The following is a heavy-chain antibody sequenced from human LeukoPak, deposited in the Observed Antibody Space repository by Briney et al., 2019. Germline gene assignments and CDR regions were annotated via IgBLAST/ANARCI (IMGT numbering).Heavy chain of an antibody. Sequence: GGSLRLSCAASGFTFSSYEMNWVRQAPRKGVEWVSHISRSGYTIYYADTVKGRFSISRDNAKNSLYLQMNSLRAEDTAVYYCARHPGRALWTVPLPLFDYWGQGTLVTVSS. V-gene: IGHV3-48*03. J-gene: IGHJ4*02. CDR3: ARHPGRALWTVPLPLFDY. D-gene: IGHD1-1*01. CDR2: ISRSGYTI. CDR1: GFTFSSYE.